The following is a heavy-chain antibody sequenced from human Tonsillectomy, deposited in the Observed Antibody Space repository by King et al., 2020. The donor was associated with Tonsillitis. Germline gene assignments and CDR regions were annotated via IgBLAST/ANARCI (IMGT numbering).Heavy chain of an antibody. J-gene: IGHJ4*02. CDR3: ARGGLSVVLPAAISD. D-gene: IGHD2-2*01. CDR1: GFTFDDYG. V-gene: IGHV3-20*04. CDR2: INGNGAST. Sequence: VQLVESGGGVVRPGGSLRLSCAASGFTFDDYGMSWVRQAPGKGLEWGSGINGNGASTRYADSVKGRFTISRDNAKNSLYLQMNSLRAEDTALYYCARGGLSVVLPAAISDWGQGTLVTVSS.